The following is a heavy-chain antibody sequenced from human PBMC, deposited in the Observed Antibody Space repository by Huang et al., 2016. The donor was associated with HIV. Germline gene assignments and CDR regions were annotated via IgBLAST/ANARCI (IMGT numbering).Heavy chain of an antibody. J-gene: IGHJ4*02. CDR2: IIPIFDTT. CDR1: GGTFPSYV. V-gene: IGHV1-69*01. D-gene: IGHD2-21*02. Sequence: QVHLVQSGAEVTKPGSTVKVSCKTSGGTFPSYVFNWVRQATGQGMEWMGGIIPIFDTTNYAQKFQGRVTFTADESSSTVHMDLSSRRPEDTAVYYCASGLYCGGDCYPPGNYWGLGTLVTVSS. CDR3: ASGLYCGGDCYPPGNY.